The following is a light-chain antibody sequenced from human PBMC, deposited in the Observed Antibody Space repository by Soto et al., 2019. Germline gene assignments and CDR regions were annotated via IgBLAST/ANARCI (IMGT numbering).Light chain of an antibody. CDR3: QQRYTWPPIT. V-gene: IGKV3-11*01. CDR1: QSVSGY. J-gene: IGKJ5*01. Sequence: EIVLTQSPATLSLSPGERATLSCRASQSVSGYIAWYQQKLGQAPRLLIYHASNRATGIPARFSGSGSETEFTLTISSLEPEDFAVYYCQQRYTWPPITFGQGTRLELK. CDR2: HAS.